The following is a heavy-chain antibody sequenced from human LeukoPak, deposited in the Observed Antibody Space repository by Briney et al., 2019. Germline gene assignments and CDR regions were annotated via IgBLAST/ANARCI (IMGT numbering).Heavy chain of an antibody. Sequence: SQTLSLTCTVSGGSISSGDYYWSWIRQPPGKGLEWIGYIYYSGSTYYNPSLKSRVTISVDTSKNQFSLKLSSVTAADTAVYHCARGYDFWSGYYSYYFDYWGQGTLVTVSS. V-gene: IGHV4-30-4*08. CDR2: IYYSGST. CDR3: ARGYDFWSGYYSYYFDY. D-gene: IGHD3-3*01. CDR1: GGSISSGDYY. J-gene: IGHJ4*02.